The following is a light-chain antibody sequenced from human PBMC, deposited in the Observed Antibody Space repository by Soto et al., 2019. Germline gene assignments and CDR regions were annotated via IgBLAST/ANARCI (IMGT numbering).Light chain of an antibody. CDR3: QSVDSSGTYYV. CDR2: KDN. J-gene: IGLJ1*01. V-gene: IGLV3-25*02. CDR1: ALPKQY. Sequence: SYELTQPPSVSVSPGQTARITCSGAALPKQYAYWYQQKPGQAPVLVLYKDNERPSGIPERFSGSSSGTTVTLTISGVQAEDEADYYCQSVDSSGTYYVFGYGTKLTVL.